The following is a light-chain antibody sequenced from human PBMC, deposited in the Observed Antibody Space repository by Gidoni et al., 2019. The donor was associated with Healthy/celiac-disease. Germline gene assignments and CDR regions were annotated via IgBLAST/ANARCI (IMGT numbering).Light chain of an antibody. CDR1: SGSIASNY. J-gene: IGLJ2*01. CDR3: QSYDSSSVV. CDR2: EDN. V-gene: IGLV6-57*02. Sequence: FMLTQPHSVSQSPGKTVTISCTGSSGSIASNYVQWYPQRPGSAPTTVISEDNQRPSGVPDRFSGSIDSSSNSASLTISGLKTEDEADYYCQSYDSSSVVFGGGTKLTVL.